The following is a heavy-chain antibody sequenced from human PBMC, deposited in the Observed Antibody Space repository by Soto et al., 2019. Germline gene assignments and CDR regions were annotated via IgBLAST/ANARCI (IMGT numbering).Heavy chain of an antibody. V-gene: IGHV3-21*01. J-gene: IGHJ4*02. CDR2: ISSSSSYI. D-gene: IGHD6-13*01. CDR3: ARDLPAAGTGDY. Sequence: GGSLRLSCAASGFTFSSYSMNWVRQAPGKGLGWVSSISSSSSYIYYADAGEGRFTIARDNAKNSLYLQMNSLRAEDTAVYYCARDLPAAGTGDYWGQGTLVTVSS. CDR1: GFTFSSYS.